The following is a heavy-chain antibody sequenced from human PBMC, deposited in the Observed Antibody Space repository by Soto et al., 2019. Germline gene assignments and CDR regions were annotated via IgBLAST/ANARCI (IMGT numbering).Heavy chain of an antibody. J-gene: IGHJ4*02. CDR3: ARDRYYYDSSGYSN. D-gene: IGHD3-22*01. CDR1: GFTFSSYS. Sequence: EVQLVESGGGLVKPGGSLRLSCAASGFTFSSYSMNWVRQAPGKGLEWVSSISSSSSYIYYADSVKGRFTISRDNAKNSLYLQMNSLKAEDTAVYYCARDRYYYDSSGYSNWVQGTLVTVSS. CDR2: ISSSSSYI. V-gene: IGHV3-21*01.